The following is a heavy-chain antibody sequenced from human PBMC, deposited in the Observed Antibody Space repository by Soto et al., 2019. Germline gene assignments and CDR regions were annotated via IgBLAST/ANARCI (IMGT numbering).Heavy chain of an antibody. CDR3: SREGDTGMLFMGMDV. V-gene: IGHV3-7*01. J-gene: IGHJ6*02. CDR2: IKHDGSEK. Sequence: EVQLVESGGGLVQPGGSLSLSCAASGFTFSSYWMNWVRQAPGKGLEWVANIKHDGSEKFSVDSVRGRFTISRDNAKNSLYLQMNSLRGEDTAVYFCSREGDTGMLFMGMDVWGQGTTVTVSS. CDR1: GFTFSSYW. D-gene: IGHD5-18*01.